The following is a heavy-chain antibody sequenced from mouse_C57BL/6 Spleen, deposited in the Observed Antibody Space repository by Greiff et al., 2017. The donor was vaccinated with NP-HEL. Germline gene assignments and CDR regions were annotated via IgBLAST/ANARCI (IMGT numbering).Heavy chain of an antibody. CDR1: GYTFTSYW. CDR2: IDPSDSYT. CDR3: ARRVVYFEV. V-gene: IGHV1-50*01. J-gene: IGHJ1*03. D-gene: IGHD1-1*01. Sequence: QVQLQQPGAELVKPGASVKLSCKASGYTFTSYWMQWVKQRPGQGLEWIGEIDPSDSYTNYNQKFKGKATLTVDTSSSTAYMQLSSLTSDDSAVYYCARRVVYFEVWGTGTTVTVSS.